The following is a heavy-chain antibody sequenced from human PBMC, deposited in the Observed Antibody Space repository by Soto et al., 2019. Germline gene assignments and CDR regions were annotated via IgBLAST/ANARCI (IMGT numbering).Heavy chain of an antibody. D-gene: IGHD6-13*01. V-gene: IGHV5-10-1*01. Sequence: PGESLKISCKGSGYSFTSYWISWVRQMPGKGLEWMGRIDPSDSYTNYSPSFQGHVTISADKSISTAYLQWSSLKASDTATYYCARLTSDGTNYYYYGMDVWGQGTTVTVSS. CDR1: GYSFTSYW. CDR3: ARLTSDGTNYYYYGMDV. J-gene: IGHJ6*02. CDR2: IDPSDSYT.